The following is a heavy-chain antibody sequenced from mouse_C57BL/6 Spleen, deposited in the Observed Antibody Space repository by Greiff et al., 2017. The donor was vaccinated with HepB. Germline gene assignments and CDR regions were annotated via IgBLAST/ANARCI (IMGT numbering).Heavy chain of an antibody. J-gene: IGHJ1*03. Sequence: VHVKQSGPELVKPGASVKISCKASGYSFTDYNMNWVKQSNGKSLEWIGVINPNYGTTSYNQKFKGKATLTVDQSSSTAYMQLNSLTSEDSAVYYCATPGTTVVATDWYFDVWGTGTTVTVSS. CDR1: GYSFTDYN. CDR2: INPNYGTT. D-gene: IGHD1-1*01. V-gene: IGHV1-39*01. CDR3: ATPGTTVVATDWYFDV.